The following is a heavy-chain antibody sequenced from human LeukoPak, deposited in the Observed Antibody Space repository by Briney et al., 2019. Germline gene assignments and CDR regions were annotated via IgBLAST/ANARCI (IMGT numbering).Heavy chain of an antibody. J-gene: IGHJ4*02. CDR3: AGYHWNSGVVY. CDR1: GFTFSDYA. V-gene: IGHV3-11*01. Sequence: PGGSLRLSCAASGFTFSDYAMSWIRQAPGQGLEWVSYISRSGDTIDYADSVKGRSSISRDNAKNSLYLQMNSLRAEDTAVYYCAGYHWNSGVVYWGQGTLVTVSS. D-gene: IGHD1-7*01. CDR2: ISRSGDTI.